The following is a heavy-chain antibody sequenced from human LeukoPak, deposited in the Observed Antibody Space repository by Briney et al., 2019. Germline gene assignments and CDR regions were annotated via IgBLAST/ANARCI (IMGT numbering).Heavy chain of an antibody. J-gene: IGHJ4*02. CDR1: GFTFSSYD. CDR2: INNDGSGT. D-gene: IGHD3-3*02. Sequence: GGSLRLSCAASGFTFSSYDMHWVRQTPGKGLVWVSHINNDGSGTSYADSVKGRFTITRDNAKNTLFLQMNSLRAEDTAVYYCARDGILGSHDCWGQGTLVTVSS. V-gene: IGHV3-74*01. CDR3: ARDGILGSHDC.